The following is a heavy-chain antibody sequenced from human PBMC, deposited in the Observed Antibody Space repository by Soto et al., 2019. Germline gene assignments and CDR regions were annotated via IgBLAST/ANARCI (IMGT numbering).Heavy chain of an antibody. CDR1: GFTFSGSV. V-gene: IGHV3-73*01. J-gene: IGHJ6*03. CDR2: IKTKTDAYAT. Sequence: GESLKISCAASGFTFSGSVIHWVRQASGRGLEWVGRIKTKTDAYATAYAASVKGRFIISRHDSENTAFLQMNSLNTEDTAVYFCVAGELRPFYYLDVWGKGTTVTVSS. D-gene: IGHD3-16*01. CDR3: VAGELRPFYYLDV.